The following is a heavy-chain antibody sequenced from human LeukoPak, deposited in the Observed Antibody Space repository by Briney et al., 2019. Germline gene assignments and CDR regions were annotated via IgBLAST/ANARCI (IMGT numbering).Heavy chain of an antibody. D-gene: IGHD3-10*01. J-gene: IGHJ6*03. CDR3: ARVIRSGSYRYMDV. Sequence: GGSLKLSCAASGFTLSSYSMNWVRQARGKGLEWVSSISSSSSYIYYADSVKGRFTISRDNAKNSLYLQMNSLRAEDTAVYYCARVIRSGSYRYMDVWGKGTTVTVSS. CDR1: GFTLSSYS. CDR2: ISSSSSYI. V-gene: IGHV3-21*01.